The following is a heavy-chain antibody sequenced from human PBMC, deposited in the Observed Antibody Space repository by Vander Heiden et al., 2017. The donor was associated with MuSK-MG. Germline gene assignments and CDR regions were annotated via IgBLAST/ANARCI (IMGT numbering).Heavy chain of an antibody. CDR1: GGSISSYS. Sequence: QVQLQESGPGLVKPSETLSPTCTVSGGSISSYSWSWIRQPPGKGLEWIGYIYYSGSTNYNPSLKSRVTISVDTSKNQFSLKLSSVTAADTAVYYCARAPPYYYDSSSCLDAFDIWGQGTMVTVSS. J-gene: IGHJ3*02. CDR3: ARAPPYYYDSSSCLDAFDI. CDR2: IYYSGST. D-gene: IGHD3-22*01. V-gene: IGHV4-59*01.